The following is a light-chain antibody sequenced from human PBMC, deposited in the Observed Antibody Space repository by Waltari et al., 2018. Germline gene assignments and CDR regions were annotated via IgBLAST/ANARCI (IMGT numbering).Light chain of an antibody. J-gene: IGKJ2*01. CDR2: DAS. CDR1: QSVSSY. V-gene: IGKV3-11*01. CDR3: QQRSNWPPWYT. Sequence: EIVLTQSPATLSLSPGERATLSCRASQSVSSYLAWYQQKPGQAPRLLIYDASNRATGIPARFSVSGSGTDFTLTITSLEPEDFAVYYCQQRSNWPPWYTFGQGTKLEIK.